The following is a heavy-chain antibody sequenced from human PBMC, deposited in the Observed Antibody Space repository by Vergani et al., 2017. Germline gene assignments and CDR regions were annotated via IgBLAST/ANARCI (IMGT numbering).Heavy chain of an antibody. CDR2: IYHSGST. V-gene: IGHV4-4*02. J-gene: IGHJ4*02. CDR3: ASLADSSSWYYVDY. D-gene: IGHD6-13*01. Sequence: QVQLQESGPGLVKPSGTLSLNCAVCGGSISSSNWWSWVRQPPGKGLEWIGEIYHSGSTNYNPSLKTRGTIAVDKSKHEFSLRRSSVTAADTAVYYCASLADSSSWYYVDYWGQGTLVTVAS. CDR1: GGSISSSNW.